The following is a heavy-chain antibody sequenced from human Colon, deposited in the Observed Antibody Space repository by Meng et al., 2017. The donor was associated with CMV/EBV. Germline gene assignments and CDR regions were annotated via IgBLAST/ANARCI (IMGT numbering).Heavy chain of an antibody. CDR1: VVSVTSGACH. CDR2: IYDTGIT. Sequence: QLRRSGQVLVKPPGTLSLTCIVSVVSVTSGACHGSWIRQSPGKGLEWIGYIYDTGITIYNPSLKSRVTIFLETSKNQFSLNLNSMTTADTAVYYCAKSRSSTPGIVDDWGQGTLVTVSS. CDR3: AKSRSSTPGIVDD. J-gene: IGHJ4*02. D-gene: IGHD2/OR15-2a*01. V-gene: IGHV4-61*08.